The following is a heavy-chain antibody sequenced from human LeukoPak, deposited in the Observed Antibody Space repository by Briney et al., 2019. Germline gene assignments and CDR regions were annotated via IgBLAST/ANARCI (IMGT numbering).Heavy chain of an antibody. J-gene: IGHJ4*02. Sequence: ASMKVSCKASGYSFTGYYLHWVRQAPGQGLEWMGWINPNSGGTNYAQKFQGRVTMTRDTSISTAYMELSRLRSDDTAVYYCARATMIVVVIGDYWGQGTLVTVSS. CDR2: INPNSGGT. V-gene: IGHV1-2*02. CDR1: GYSFTGYY. CDR3: ARATMIVVVIGDY. D-gene: IGHD3-22*01.